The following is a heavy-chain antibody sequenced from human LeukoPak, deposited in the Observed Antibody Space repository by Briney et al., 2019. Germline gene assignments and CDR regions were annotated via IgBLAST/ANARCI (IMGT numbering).Heavy chain of an antibody. Sequence: PGGSLRLSCAASGFTFSSYAMSWVRQAPGKGLEWVSAISGSGGSTYYADSVKGRFTISRDNSKNTLYLQMNSLRTEDTAVYYCAKAISSSWTFDAFDIWGQGTMVTVSS. CDR3: AKAISSSWTFDAFDI. CDR1: GFTFSSYA. D-gene: IGHD6-13*01. V-gene: IGHV3-23*01. CDR2: ISGSGGST. J-gene: IGHJ3*02.